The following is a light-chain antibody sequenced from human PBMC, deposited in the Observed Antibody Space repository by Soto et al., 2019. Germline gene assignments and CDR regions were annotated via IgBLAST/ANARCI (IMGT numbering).Light chain of an antibody. CDR3: QQYNSYWT. Sequence: DIQMTQSPSTLSASVGDRVTITCRASQSISSWLAWYQQKPGQAPKLLIYKASSLESGVPSRFSGSGSGTELTLTISSLQPDDFATYYCQQYNSYWTFGQGTKVEIQ. CDR1: QSISSW. CDR2: KAS. J-gene: IGKJ1*01. V-gene: IGKV1-5*03.